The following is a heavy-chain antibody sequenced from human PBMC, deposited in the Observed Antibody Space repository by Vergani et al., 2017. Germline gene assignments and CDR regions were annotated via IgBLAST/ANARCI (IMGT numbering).Heavy chain of an antibody. CDR1: GFTFSSYA. CDR3: AREIQWLVLFDY. J-gene: IGHJ4*02. Sequence: VQLVESGGGLVKPGGSLRLSCAASGFTFSSYAMSWVRQAPGKELEWVSAISGSGGSTYYADSVKGRFTISRDNSKNTLYLQMNSLRAEDTAVYYCAREIQWLVLFDYWGQGTLVTVSS. D-gene: IGHD6-19*01. CDR2: ISGSGGST. V-gene: IGHV3-23*04.